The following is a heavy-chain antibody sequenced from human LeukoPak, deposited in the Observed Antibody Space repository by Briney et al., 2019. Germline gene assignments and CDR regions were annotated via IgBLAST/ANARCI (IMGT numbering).Heavy chain of an antibody. CDR2: IHSGGTT. Sequence: GGSLRLSCAASGFTVSNNCMSWVRQAPGKGLEWVSVIHSGGTTNYADSVQGRFTISRDNSKTTVYLDMNSLRAEDTAVYYCARDSDSGYGPFASWGQGTLVTVSS. CDR1: GFTVSNNC. D-gene: IGHD5-12*01. CDR3: ARDSDSGYGPFAS. V-gene: IGHV3-53*01. J-gene: IGHJ4*02.